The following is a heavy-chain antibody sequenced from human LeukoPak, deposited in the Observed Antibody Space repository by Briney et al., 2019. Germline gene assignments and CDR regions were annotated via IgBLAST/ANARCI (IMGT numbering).Heavy chain of an antibody. CDR3: ARFPQYSYGTYNWFDP. V-gene: IGHV1-69*13. CDR1: GYTFTSYD. Sequence: SVKVSCKASGYTFTSYDINWVRQATGQGLEWMGGIIPIFGTANYAQKFQGRVTITADESTSTAYMELSSLRSEDTAVYYCARFPQYSYGTYNWFDPWGQGTLVTVSS. CDR2: IIPIFGTA. J-gene: IGHJ5*02. D-gene: IGHD5-18*01.